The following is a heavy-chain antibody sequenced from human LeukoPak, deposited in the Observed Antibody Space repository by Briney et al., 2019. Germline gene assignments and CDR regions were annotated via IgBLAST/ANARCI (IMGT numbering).Heavy chain of an antibody. CDR1: GYTFTTYD. CDR3: ARRSPYRVRGPLGIWFDP. Sequence: GASVKVSCKASGYTFTTYDINWVRQATGQGLEWMGWMNPNSGNTGYAQKFQGRVTMTRNTSISTAYMELSGLRSEDTAVYYCARRSPYRVRGPLGIWFDPWGQGTLVTVSS. D-gene: IGHD3-10*01. CDR2: MNPNSGNT. J-gene: IGHJ5*02. V-gene: IGHV1-8*01.